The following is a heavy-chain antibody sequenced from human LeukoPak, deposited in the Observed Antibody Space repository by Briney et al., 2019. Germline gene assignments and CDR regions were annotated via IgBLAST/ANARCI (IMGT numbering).Heavy chain of an antibody. CDR1: GFTFSTYG. CDR2: IGIGGSTT. CDR3: ARLVGASDY. Sequence: PGGSLRLSCTASGFTFSTYGMSWVRQAPGKGPEWDSSIGIGGSTTYYADSVKGRFTISRDNSKNTLYLQMNSLRAEDTAVYYCARLVGASDYWGQGTLVTVSS. J-gene: IGHJ4*02. V-gene: IGHV3-23*01. D-gene: IGHD1-26*01.